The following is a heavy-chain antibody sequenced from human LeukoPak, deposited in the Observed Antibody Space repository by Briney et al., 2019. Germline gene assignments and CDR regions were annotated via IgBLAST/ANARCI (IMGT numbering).Heavy chain of an antibody. Sequence: GGSLRLSCAASGFTFSSYEMNWVRQAPGKGLEWVSYISSSGSTIYYADSVKGRFTISRDISKNTLYLQMNSLRADDTAVYHCALNRGSGWYFHYWGQGTLVTVSS. CDR3: ALNRGSGWYFHY. J-gene: IGHJ4*02. D-gene: IGHD6-19*01. CDR1: GFTFSSYE. CDR2: ISSSGSTI. V-gene: IGHV3-48*03.